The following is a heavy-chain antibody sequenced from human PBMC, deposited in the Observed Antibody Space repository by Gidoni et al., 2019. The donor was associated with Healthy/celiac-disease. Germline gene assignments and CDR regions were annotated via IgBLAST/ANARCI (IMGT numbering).Heavy chain of an antibody. J-gene: IGHJ3*02. CDR1: GFTFSSYG. V-gene: IGHV3-30*18. D-gene: IGHD3-3*01. CDR2: ISYDGSNK. CDR3: AKFGGFWSGYSHDAFDI. Sequence: QVQLVESGGGVVQPGRSLRLSCAASGFTFSSYGMHWVRQAPGKGLEWVAVISYDGSNKYYTDSVKGRFTISRDNSKNTLYLQMNSLRAEDTAVYYCAKFGGFWSGYSHDAFDIWGQGTMVTVSS.